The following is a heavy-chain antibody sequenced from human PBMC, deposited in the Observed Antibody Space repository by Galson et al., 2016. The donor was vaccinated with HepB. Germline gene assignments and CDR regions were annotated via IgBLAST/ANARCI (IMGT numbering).Heavy chain of an antibody. V-gene: IGHV1-2*04. D-gene: IGHD1-1*01. Sequence: QSGAEVKKPGESLKISCKASGYTFTGYFLHWVRLAPGQGLECMGWINPTSGETNYAQKFQGWVTMTRDTSISTAYLELGRLRPDDTAVYFCARASNCGNNCYLYFDHWGQGTLVTVSS. J-gene: IGHJ4*02. CDR3: ARASNCGNNCYLYFDH. CDR2: INPTSGET. CDR1: GYTFTGYF.